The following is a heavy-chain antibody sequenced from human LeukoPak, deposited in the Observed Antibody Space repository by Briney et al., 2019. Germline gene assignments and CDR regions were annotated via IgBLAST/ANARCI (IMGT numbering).Heavy chain of an antibody. J-gene: IGHJ4*02. V-gene: IGHV3-74*01. CDR1: GFTFSSYA. Sequence: AGGSLRLSCAASGFTFSSYAMHWVRQAPGKGLVWVSRINSDGSSTSYADSVKGRFTISRDNAKNTLYLQMNSLRAEDTAVYYCARVPLARPYSFDYWGQGTLVTVSS. CDR3: ARVPLARPYSFDY. CDR2: INSDGSST.